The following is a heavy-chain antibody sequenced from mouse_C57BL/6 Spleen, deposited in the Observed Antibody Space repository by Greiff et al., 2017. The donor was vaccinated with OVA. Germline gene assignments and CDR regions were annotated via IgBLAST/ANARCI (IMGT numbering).Heavy chain of an antibody. J-gene: IGHJ4*01. CDR1: GYSITSDY. D-gene: IGHD2-5*01. CDR3: ARSSNYVGYYAMDY. V-gene: IGHV3-8*01. Sequence: EVKLMESGPGLAKPSQTLSLPCSVTGYSITSDYWNWIRKFPGNKLEYMGYISCSGSTYYNPSLKSRISITRDTSKNQYYLQLNSVTTEDTATYYCARSSNYVGYYAMDYWGQGTSVTVSS. CDR2: ISCSGST.